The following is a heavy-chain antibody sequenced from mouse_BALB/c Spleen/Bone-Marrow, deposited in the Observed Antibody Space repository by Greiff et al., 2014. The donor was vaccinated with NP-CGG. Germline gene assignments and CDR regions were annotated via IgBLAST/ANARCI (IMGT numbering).Heavy chain of an antibody. D-gene: IGHD4-1*01. CDR3: ARLFGTRDFDY. CDR2: IDPEIGNT. Sequence: EVQLQQSGAELVRPGALVKLSCKASGFNIKDYFMHWVQQRPEQGLAWIGWIDPEIGNTLYDPKFQGKASITADTSSNTAYLQLSSLTSEDTAVYYCARLFGTRDFDYWGQGTTLTVSS. V-gene: IGHV14-1*02. CDR1: GFNIKDYF. J-gene: IGHJ2*01.